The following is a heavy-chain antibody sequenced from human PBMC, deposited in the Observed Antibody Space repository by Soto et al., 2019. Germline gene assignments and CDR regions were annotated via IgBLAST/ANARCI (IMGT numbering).Heavy chain of an antibody. Sequence: ASVKVSCKASGYSFINFDISWVRQAAGQGPEWLGWMNPGSGKTGYTSKFRGRVAMTRDASTATSHLDLTSLTSDDTAVYYCARMASAGTLNWFDPWGPGTLVTVSS. CDR1: GYSFINFD. D-gene: IGHD6-13*01. J-gene: IGHJ5*02. V-gene: IGHV1-8*02. CDR2: MNPGSGKT. CDR3: ARMASAGTLNWFDP.